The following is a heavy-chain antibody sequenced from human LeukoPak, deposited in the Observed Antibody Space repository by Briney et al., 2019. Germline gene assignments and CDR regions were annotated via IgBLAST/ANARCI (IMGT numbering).Heavy chain of an antibody. V-gene: IGHV3-30*18. CDR3: AKSGTSSGWYSNFDY. J-gene: IGHJ4*02. CDR1: GFTFSSYG. CDR2: ISYDGSNK. D-gene: IGHD6-19*01. Sequence: GRSLRLSCAASGFTFSSYGMHWVRQAPGKGLEWVAVISYDGSNKYYADSVKGRFTISRDNSKNTLYLQMNSLRTEDTAVFYCAKSGTSSGWYSNFDYWGLGALVTVSP.